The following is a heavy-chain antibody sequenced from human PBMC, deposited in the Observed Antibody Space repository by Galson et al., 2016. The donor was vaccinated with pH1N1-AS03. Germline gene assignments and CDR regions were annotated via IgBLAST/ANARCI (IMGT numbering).Heavy chain of an antibody. CDR2: ITISSSSI. J-gene: IGHJ6*02. CDR1: GFTFNRYS. CDR3: ARDRYGENFGMDV. D-gene: IGHD3-9*01. Sequence: SLRLSCAGSGFTFNRYSLNWVRQAPGKGLEWVSSITISSSSIYYADSVKGRFTISRDNAKNSLYLQMNSLRAEDTAVYFCARDRYGENFGMDVWGQGTTVTVSS. V-gene: IGHV3-21*01.